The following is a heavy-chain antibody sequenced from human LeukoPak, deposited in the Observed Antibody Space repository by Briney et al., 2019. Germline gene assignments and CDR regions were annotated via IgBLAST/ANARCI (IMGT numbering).Heavy chain of an antibody. CDR3: ARDMVAAGTDY. V-gene: IGHV3-21*01. Sequence: GGSLRLPCAASGFTFSSYSMNWVRQAPGKGLEWVSSISSSSSYIYYADSVKGRFTISRDNAKNSPYLQMNSLRAEDTAVYYCARDMVAAGTDYWGQGTLVTVSS. CDR2: ISSSSSYI. D-gene: IGHD6-13*01. CDR1: GFTFSSYS. J-gene: IGHJ4*02.